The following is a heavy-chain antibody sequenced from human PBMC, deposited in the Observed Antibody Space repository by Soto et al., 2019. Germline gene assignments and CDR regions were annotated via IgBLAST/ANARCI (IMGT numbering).Heavy chain of an antibody. V-gene: IGHV3-53*01. J-gene: IGHJ4*02. CDR1: GFTVSSNY. CDR2: LYPNGRA. D-gene: IGHD1-20*01. CDR3: ARGLGREYEDNRNYFHLDY. Sequence: QPGGSLRLSCAASGFTVSSNYLTWVRQAPGKGLKWVSVLYPNGRAYYADSVKGRFTISTDNSQNSVYLQMNTLRAEDTAMYYCARGLGREYEDNRNYFHLDYWGQGTLVTVSS.